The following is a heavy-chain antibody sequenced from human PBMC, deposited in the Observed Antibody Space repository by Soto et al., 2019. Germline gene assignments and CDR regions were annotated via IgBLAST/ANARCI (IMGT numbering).Heavy chain of an antibody. Sequence: VASVKVSCKASGYTFTDYGVSWVRRAPGQGLEWIGWIVTYNGNTQSAQNLQGRVTMTTDTSTGTACMELRSLRSDDTAVYYCARGPQSTGWRGKWFDPWGQGTLVTVSS. V-gene: IGHV1-18*01. CDR2: IVTYNGNT. CDR3: ARGPQSTGWRGKWFDP. D-gene: IGHD6-19*01. J-gene: IGHJ5*02. CDR1: GYTFTDYG.